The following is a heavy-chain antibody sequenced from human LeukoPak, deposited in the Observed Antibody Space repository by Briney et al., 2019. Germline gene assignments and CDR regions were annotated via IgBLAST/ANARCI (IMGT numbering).Heavy chain of an antibody. Sequence: GGSLRLSCAGSGFTFSAFAMSWVRQAPGKGLEWVSTVTSGGSTYYADSVKGRFTLSTDNSKNTLYLQMNSLRAEDTAVYYCAKDSRSSGTGAADCWGQGTLVTVSS. D-gene: IGHD7-27*01. CDR2: VTSGGST. CDR3: AKDSRSSGTGAADC. J-gene: IGHJ4*02. V-gene: IGHV3-23*01. CDR1: GFTFSAFA.